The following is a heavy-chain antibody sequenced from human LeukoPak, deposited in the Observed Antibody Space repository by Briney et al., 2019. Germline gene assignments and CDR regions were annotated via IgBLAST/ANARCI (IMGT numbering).Heavy chain of an antibody. Sequence: ASVKVSCKASGYTFTAYYMHWVRQAPGQGLEWMGGINPDSGGTNYAQQFQGRVTMTSDTSITTVYMELSRLRSNDTAVYYCARGSFSADAPLVLDYFHHWGQGTLVTDSS. V-gene: IGHV1-2*02. CDR3: ARGSFSADAPLVLDYFHH. D-gene: IGHD5-18*01. CDR2: INPDSGGT. CDR1: GYTFTAYY. J-gene: IGHJ1*01.